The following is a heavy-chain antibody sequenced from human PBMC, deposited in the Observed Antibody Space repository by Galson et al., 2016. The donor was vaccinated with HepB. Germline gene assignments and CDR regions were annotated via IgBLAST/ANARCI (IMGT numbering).Heavy chain of an antibody. CDR1: GFTFSGYV. J-gene: IGHJ6*03. CDR3: AKAKTRGGFGNYNYMDV. CDR2: ISGSGVST. Sequence: SLRLSCAASGFTFSGYVMTWVRLVAGKGLEWVSLISGSGVSTYYADSAKGRFTISRDNANNTLFLQMNSLTAEDTAIYYCAKAKTRGGFGNYNYMDVWGKGTTVTVSS. D-gene: IGHD3-16*01. V-gene: IGHV3-23*01.